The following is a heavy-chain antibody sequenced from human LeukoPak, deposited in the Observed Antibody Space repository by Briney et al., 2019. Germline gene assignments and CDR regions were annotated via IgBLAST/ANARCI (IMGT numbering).Heavy chain of an antibody. CDR1: GFTFSSYA. CDR3: ARELEIAVAGTLGY. D-gene: IGHD6-19*01. Sequence: GGPLRLSCAASGFTFSSYAMHWVRQAPGKGLEWVAVIWYDGSNKYYADSVKGRFTISRDHSKNTLYLQMKSLRAEDTAVYYCARELEIAVAGTLGYWGQGTLVTASS. J-gene: IGHJ4*02. V-gene: IGHV3-33*01. CDR2: IWYDGSNK.